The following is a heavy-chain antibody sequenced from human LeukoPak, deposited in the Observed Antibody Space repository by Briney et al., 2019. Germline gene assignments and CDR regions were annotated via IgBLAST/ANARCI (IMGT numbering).Heavy chain of an antibody. CDR1: GFTLSSYA. CDR2: ISGSGGST. Sequence: GSLRLSCAASGFTLSSYAMSWVRQAPGKGLEWVSAISGSGGSTYYADSVKGRFTISRDNSKDTLYLQMNSLRAEDTAVYYCARRLWELLTHDYWGQGTLVTVSS. CDR3: ARRLWELLTHDY. D-gene: IGHD1-26*01. V-gene: IGHV3-23*01. J-gene: IGHJ4*02.